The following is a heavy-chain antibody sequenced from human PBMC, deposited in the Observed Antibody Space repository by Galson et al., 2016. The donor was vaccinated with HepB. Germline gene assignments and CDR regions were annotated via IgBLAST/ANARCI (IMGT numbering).Heavy chain of an antibody. D-gene: IGHD6-13*01. V-gene: IGHV6-1*01. J-gene: IGHJ4*02. CDR3: ARDWGGIYGSSTSFDY. CDR1: GDSVSTDSAA. CDR2: TYYRSKWYS. Sequence: CAISGDSVSTDSAAWNWIRQSPSRGLEWLGRTYYRSKWYSDYATSVKSRIIFKPDTSKNQVSLQLDSVTPEDTSVYYCARDWGGIYGSSTSFDYRGEGTLVIVAS.